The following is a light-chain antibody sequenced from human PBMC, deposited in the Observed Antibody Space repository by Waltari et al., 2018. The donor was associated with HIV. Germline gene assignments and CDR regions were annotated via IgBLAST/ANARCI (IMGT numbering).Light chain of an antibody. CDR1: SLRSFF. Sequence: SSELTQDPVLSVALGQTIKITCQGDSLRSFFPNWYQQTPGQAPILVVYGANRRPSGIPARFSASNSGNTSSLIISDSQAVDEADYYCHSRDTDGDHYVFGGGTRVIV. CDR2: GAN. CDR3: HSRDTDGDHYV. J-gene: IGLJ1*01. V-gene: IGLV3-19*01.